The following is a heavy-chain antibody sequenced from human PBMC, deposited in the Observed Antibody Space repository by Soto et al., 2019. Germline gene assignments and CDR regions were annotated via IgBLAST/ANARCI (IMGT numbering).Heavy chain of an antibody. Sequence: GGSLRLSCAASGFTFSSYGMHWVRQAPGKGLEWVAVISYDGSNKYYADSVKGRFTISRDNSKNTLYLQMNSLRAEDTAVYYCASAARIGYWGQGTLVTVSS. CDR1: GFTFSSYG. CDR3: ASAARIGY. V-gene: IGHV3-30*03. J-gene: IGHJ4*02. CDR2: ISYDGSNK. D-gene: IGHD6-6*01.